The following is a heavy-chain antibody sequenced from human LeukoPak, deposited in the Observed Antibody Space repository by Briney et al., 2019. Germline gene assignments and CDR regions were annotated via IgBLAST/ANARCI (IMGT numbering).Heavy chain of an antibody. V-gene: IGHV4-38-2*02. CDR3: ARSDGYGLVGI. D-gene: IGHD3-10*01. CDR2: IYSSGST. CDR1: GYSISSGYF. Sequence: SETLSLTCTVSGYSISSGYFWGWIRQPPGKTLEWIGSIYSSGSTYYSPSLKSRVIIIIDTPKNHFSLTLSSVTAADTAVYYCARSDGYGLVGIWGQGTMVTVSS. J-gene: IGHJ3*02.